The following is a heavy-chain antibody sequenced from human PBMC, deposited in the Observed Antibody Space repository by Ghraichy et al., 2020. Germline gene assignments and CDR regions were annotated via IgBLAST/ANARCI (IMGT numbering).Heavy chain of an antibody. D-gene: IGHD6-13*01. Sequence: GGSLRLSCAASGFTFSSYGMHWVRQAPGKGLEWVAVISYDGRNKYYADSVKGRFTISRDNSKNTLYLQMNRLRAEDTAVYYCAKDRGKQQLVYYFDYWGQGTLVTVSS. V-gene: IGHV3-30*18. J-gene: IGHJ4*02. CDR2: ISYDGRNK. CDR3: AKDRGKQQLVYYFDY. CDR1: GFTFSSYG.